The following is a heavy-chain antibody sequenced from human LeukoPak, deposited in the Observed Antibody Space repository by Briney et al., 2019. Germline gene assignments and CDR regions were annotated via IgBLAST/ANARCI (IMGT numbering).Heavy chain of an antibody. CDR3: ARDRTPYVWGSYDY. D-gene: IGHD3-16*01. CDR2: IIPIFGTA. V-gene: IGHV1-69*13. J-gene: IGHJ4*02. CDR1: GGTFSSYA. Sequence: SVKVSCRASGGTFSSYAISWVRQAPGQGLEWMGGIIPIFGTANYAQKFQGRVTITADESTSTAYMELSSLRSEDTAMYYCARDRTPYVWGSYDYWGQGTLVTVSS.